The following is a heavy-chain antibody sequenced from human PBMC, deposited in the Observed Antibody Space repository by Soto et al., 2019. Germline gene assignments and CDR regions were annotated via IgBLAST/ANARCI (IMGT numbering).Heavy chain of an antibody. D-gene: IGHD3-22*01. CDR2: IYYSGST. Sequence: SETLSLTCTVAGGSISSYDWSWIRQPPGKGLEWIGYIYYSGSTNYNPSLKSRVTISVDTSKNQFSLKLSSVTAADTAVYYCARVDSSGYYYKAWFDPWGQGTLVTVSS. CDR3: ARVDSSGYYYKAWFDP. CDR1: GGSISSYD. J-gene: IGHJ5*02. V-gene: IGHV4-59*01.